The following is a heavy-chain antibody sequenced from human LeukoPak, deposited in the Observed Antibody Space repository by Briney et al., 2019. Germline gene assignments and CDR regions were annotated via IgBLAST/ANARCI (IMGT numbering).Heavy chain of an antibody. CDR2: ISSSGSTI. J-gene: IGHJ4*02. V-gene: IGHV3-48*04. Sequence: GGSLRLSCAASEFTFSSYNMNWVRQAPGKGLEWVSYISSSGSTIYYADSVKGRFTVSRDNAKNSLYLQMNNLRAEDTAMYYCARGKLTFDYWGQGTLVTVSS. CDR3: ARGKLTFDY. CDR1: EFTFSSYN. D-gene: IGHD1-7*01.